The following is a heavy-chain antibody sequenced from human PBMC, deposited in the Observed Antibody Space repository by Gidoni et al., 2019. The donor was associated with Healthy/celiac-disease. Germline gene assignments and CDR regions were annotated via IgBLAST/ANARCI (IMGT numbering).Heavy chain of an antibody. CDR2: INHSGST. CDR3: AHLRGGFLDY. D-gene: IGHD5-12*01. V-gene: IGHV4-34*01. J-gene: IGHJ4*02. Sequence: QVQLQQWRAGLLKPSETLSLTCAVYGGSFSGYYWSWIRQPPGKGLEWIGEINHSGSTNYNPALKSRGTISVETSKNQFSLKLSSVTAADTAVYYCAHLRGGFLDYWGQGTLVTVSS. CDR1: GGSFSGYY.